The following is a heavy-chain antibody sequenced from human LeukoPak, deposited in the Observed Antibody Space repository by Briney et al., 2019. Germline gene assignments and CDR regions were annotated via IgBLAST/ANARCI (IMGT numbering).Heavy chain of an antibody. CDR2: IYYSGST. CDR3: ARAKRTWNWLDP. J-gene: IGHJ5*02. V-gene: IGHV4-59*01. CDR1: GGSISSYY. Sequence: SETLSLTCTVSGGSISSYYWSWIRQPPGKGLEWIGYIYYSGSTNYNPSLKSRVTISVDTSKNQFSLKLSSVTAADTAVYYCARAKRTWNWLDPWGQGTLVTVSS.